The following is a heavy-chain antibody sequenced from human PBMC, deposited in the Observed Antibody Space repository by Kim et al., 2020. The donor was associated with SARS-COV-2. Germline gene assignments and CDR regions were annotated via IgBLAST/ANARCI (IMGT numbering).Heavy chain of an antibody. J-gene: IGHJ4*02. CDR3: ARVRGYGDHWTIYDY. D-gene: IGHD4-17*01. CDR1: GFTFSSYG. Sequence: GGSLRLSCAASGFTFSSYGMHWVRQAPGKGLEWVAVIWYDGSNKYYADSVKGRFTISRDNSKNTLYLQMNSLRAEDTAVYYCARVRGYGDHWTIYDYWGQGTLVTVSS. V-gene: IGHV3-33*01. CDR2: IWYDGSNK.